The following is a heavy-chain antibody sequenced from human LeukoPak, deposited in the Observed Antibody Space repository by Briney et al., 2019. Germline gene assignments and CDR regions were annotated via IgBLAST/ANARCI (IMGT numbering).Heavy chain of an antibody. CDR3: ARESLPGPRSAFDI. J-gene: IGHJ3*02. D-gene: IGHD1-14*01. V-gene: IGHV4-31*03. Sequence: PSQTLSLTCTVSGGSISSGGYYWSWIRQHPGKGLEWIGYIYYSGSTYYNPSLKSRVTISVDTSKNQFSLKLSSVTAADTAVYYCARESLPGPRSAFDIWGQGTMVTVSS. CDR1: GGSISSGGYY. CDR2: IYYSGST.